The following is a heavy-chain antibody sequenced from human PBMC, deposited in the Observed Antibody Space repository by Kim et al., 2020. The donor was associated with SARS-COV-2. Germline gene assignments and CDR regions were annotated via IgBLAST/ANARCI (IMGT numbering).Heavy chain of an antibody. CDR1: GGSLSVSSGRQY. V-gene: IGHV4-39*07. CDR3: AKDPGRQTPHLGFEF. D-gene: IGHD3-16*01. CDR2: VSNNGSP. Sequence: SETLSLTCIVSGGSLSVSSGRQYWGWIRQPPGKGLEWIGSVSNNGSPYYSPSLKSRVAISIDTSKNQISLKLSSVTAADTAVYYCAKDPGRQTPHLGFEFWGQGTLVTVSS. J-gene: IGHJ4*02.